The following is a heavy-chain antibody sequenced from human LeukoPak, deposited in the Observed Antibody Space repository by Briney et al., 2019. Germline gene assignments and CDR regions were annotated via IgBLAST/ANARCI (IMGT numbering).Heavy chain of an antibody. CDR3: ASSGADYYGSGSYYRYYYYGMDV. Sequence: SVKVSCTASGGTFSSYAISWVRQAPGQGLEWMGGIIPIFGTANYAQKFQGRVTITADESTSTAYMELSSLRSEDTAVYYCASSGADYYGSGSYYRYYYYGMDVWGQGTTVTVSS. J-gene: IGHJ6*02. CDR1: GGTFSSYA. D-gene: IGHD3-10*01. V-gene: IGHV1-69*13. CDR2: IIPIFGTA.